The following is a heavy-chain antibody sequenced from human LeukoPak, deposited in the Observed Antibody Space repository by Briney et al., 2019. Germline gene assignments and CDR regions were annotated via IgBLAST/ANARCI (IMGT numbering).Heavy chain of an antibody. D-gene: IGHD6-13*01. CDR1: GYPISSGYS. Sequence: PSETLSLTCTVSGYPISSGYSWGWIRQPPGNGLEWIASIYNSGSTSYNPSLKSRVTISVDMSKNQFFLKLSSVTAADTAVYYCARDVVAAAGTWDYWGQGTLVTVSS. V-gene: IGHV4-38-2*02. CDR2: IYNSGST. J-gene: IGHJ4*02. CDR3: ARDVVAAAGTWDY.